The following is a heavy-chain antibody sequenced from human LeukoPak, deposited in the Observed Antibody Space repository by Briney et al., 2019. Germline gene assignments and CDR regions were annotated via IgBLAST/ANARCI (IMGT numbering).Heavy chain of an antibody. D-gene: IGHD6-6*01. CDR1: GFTVSSNY. Sequence: PGGSLRLSCAASGFTVSSNYMSWVRQAPGKGLEWVSVIYSGGSTYYADSVKGRFTISRDDSKNTLYLQMNSLRAEDTAVYYCARDTGRSSSSYWGQGTLVTVSS. J-gene: IGHJ4*02. V-gene: IGHV3-66*02. CDR2: IYSGGST. CDR3: ARDTGRSSSSY.